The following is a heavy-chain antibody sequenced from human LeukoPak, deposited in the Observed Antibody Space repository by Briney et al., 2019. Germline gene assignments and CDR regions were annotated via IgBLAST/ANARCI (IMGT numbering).Heavy chain of an antibody. V-gene: IGHV1-2*02. D-gene: IGHD3-22*01. CDR2: INPNSGGT. CDR3: ARSRYDSSGYYGIIGN. CDR1: GYTFTGYY. Sequence: ASVKVSCKASGYTFTGYYMHWVRQAPGQGLEWMGWINPNSGGTKYAQKFQGRVTMTRDTSISTAYMELSRLRSDDTAVYYCARSRYDSSGYYGIIGNWGQGTLVTVSS. J-gene: IGHJ4*02.